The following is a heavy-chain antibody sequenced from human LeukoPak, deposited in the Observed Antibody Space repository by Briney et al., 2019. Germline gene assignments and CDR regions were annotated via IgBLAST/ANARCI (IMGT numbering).Heavy chain of an antibody. CDR1: GGSISSSGYY. CDR2: MYYSGST. D-gene: IGHD6-19*01. Sequence: SETLSLTCTVSGGSISSSGYYWGWIRQPPGKGLEWIGSMYYSGSTYYNPSLKSRVTISVDTSKNQFSLKLSSVTAADTAVYYCAREDSSGTKPFDYWGQGTLVTVSS. V-gene: IGHV4-39*07. CDR3: AREDSSGTKPFDY. J-gene: IGHJ4*02.